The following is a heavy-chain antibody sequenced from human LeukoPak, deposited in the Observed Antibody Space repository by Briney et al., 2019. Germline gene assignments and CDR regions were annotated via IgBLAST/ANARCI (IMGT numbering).Heavy chain of an antibody. J-gene: IGHJ5*02. V-gene: IGHV4-34*01. Sequence: SETLSLTCAVYGGSFSGYYWSWIRQPPGKGLEWIGEINHSGSTNYNPSLKSRATISVDTSKHQISLKLRSVTAADTAIYYCARDTSLGMPQWFDPWGQGALVTVSS. CDR1: GGSFSGYY. CDR3: ARDTSLGMPQWFDP. CDR2: INHSGST. D-gene: IGHD2-2*01.